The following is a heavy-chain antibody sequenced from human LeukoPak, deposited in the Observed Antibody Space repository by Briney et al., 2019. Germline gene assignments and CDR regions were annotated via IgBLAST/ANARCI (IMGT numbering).Heavy chain of an antibody. J-gene: IGHJ5*02. CDR2: INHSGST. D-gene: IGHD3-10*01. V-gene: IGHV4-34*01. Sequence: SETLSLTCAVYGGSFSGYYWSWIRQPPGKGLEWIGEINHSGSTYYNPSLKSRVTISVDKSKNQFSLKLSSVTAADTAVYYCSRDATMVRGVIMAWGQGTLVTVSS. CDR1: GGSFSGYY. CDR3: SRDATMVRGVIMA.